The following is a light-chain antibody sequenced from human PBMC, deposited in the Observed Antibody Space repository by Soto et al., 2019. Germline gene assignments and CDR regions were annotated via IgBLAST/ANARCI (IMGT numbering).Light chain of an antibody. Sequence: QSALTQPASVSGPPGQSITISCTGTSSDIGSYDLVSWYQQHPGTAPKLIIYEVTKRPSGVSTRFSGSKSGNTASLTISGLQAVDEADYYCCSFADFTYVFGTGTKVTVL. J-gene: IGLJ1*01. V-gene: IGLV2-23*02. CDR3: CSFADFTYV. CDR1: SSDIGSYDL. CDR2: EVT.